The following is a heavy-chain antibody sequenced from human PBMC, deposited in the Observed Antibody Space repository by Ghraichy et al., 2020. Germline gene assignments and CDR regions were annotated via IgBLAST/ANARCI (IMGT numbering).Heavy chain of an antibody. CDR2: IYYSGST. CDR3: ARHYYDSSGYFIAFDI. V-gene: IGHV4-39*01. CDR1: GGSISSSSYY. D-gene: IGHD3-22*01. Sequence: SETLSLTCTVSGGSISSSSYYWGWIRQPPGKGLEWIGSIYYSGSTYYNPSLKSRVTISVDTSKNQFSLKLSSVTAADTAVYYCARHYYDSSGYFIAFDIWGQGTMVTVSS. J-gene: IGHJ3*02.